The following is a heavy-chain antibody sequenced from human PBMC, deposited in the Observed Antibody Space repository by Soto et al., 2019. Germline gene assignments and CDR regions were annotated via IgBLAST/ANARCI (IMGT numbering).Heavy chain of an antibody. J-gene: IGHJ4*02. CDR3: AREVSGYSSGWHRHFDS. D-gene: IGHD6-19*01. Sequence: QVQLVESGGGVVQPGRSLRLSCAASGFTFSSYAMHWVRQAPGKGLEWVAVISYDGSNKYYADSVKGRFTISRDNSKNTLYLQMTSPRAEDTAVYYCAREVSGYSSGWHRHFDSWGQGTLVTVSS. V-gene: IGHV3-30-3*01. CDR1: GFTFSSYA. CDR2: ISYDGSNK.